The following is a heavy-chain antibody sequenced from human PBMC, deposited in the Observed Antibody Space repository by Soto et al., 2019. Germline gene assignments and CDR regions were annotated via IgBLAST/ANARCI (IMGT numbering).Heavy chain of an antibody. V-gene: IGHV1-69*12. CDR1: GGTFSSYA. D-gene: IGHD6-13*01. CDR3: ARDRGAAADEGRWFDP. J-gene: IGHJ5*02. Sequence: QVQLVQSGAEVKKPGSSVKVSCKASGGTFSSYAISWVRQAPGQGLEWMGGIIPIFGTANYAQKFQGRVTITADEXTXIAYMELSSLRSEDTAVYYCARDRGAAADEGRWFDPWGQGNLVTVSS. CDR2: IIPIFGTA.